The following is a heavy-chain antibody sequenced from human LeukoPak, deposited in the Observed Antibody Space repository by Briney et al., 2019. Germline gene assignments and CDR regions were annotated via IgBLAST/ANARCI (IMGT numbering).Heavy chain of an antibody. CDR3: AQNDVHSDDY. V-gene: IGHV1-2*02. D-gene: IGHD1-1*01. Sequence: ASVKDSFKASGYIFTGYYLHWVRQAPGQGLEWLGWIDPNSGDTDFAQNFQGRVTLTSDTYITTAYMELRSLRSDDTAVYYCAQNDVHSDDYWGQGSLVIVSS. CDR1: GYIFTGYY. CDR2: IDPNSGDT. J-gene: IGHJ4*02.